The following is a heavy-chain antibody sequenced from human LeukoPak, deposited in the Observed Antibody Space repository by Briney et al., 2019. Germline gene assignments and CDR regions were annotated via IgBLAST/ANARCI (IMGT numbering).Heavy chain of an antibody. D-gene: IGHD6-6*01. V-gene: IGHV4-59*01. Sequence: PSETLSLTXTVSGGSISSYYWSWIRQPPGKGLEWIGYIYYSGSTNYNPSLKRRVTISVDTSKNQFSLKLSSVTAADTAVYYCARGKPYSSSYPYYYYMDVWGKGTTVTVSS. CDR1: GGSISSYY. CDR2: IYYSGST. CDR3: ARGKPYSSSYPYYYYMDV. J-gene: IGHJ6*03.